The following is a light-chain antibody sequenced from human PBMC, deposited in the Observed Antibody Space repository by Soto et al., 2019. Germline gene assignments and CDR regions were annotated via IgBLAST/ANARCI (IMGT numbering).Light chain of an antibody. V-gene: IGKV3-20*01. J-gene: IGKJ1*01. CDR1: QSVSSSY. Sequence: EFVLTQSPGTLSLSPGERATLSCRASQSVSSSYLAWYQQKPGQAPRLLIYNASNRATGIPDRFSGSGSGTDFTLTISRLEPEDFAVYYCQQYGSSPRTFGQGTKGDIK. CDR2: NAS. CDR3: QQYGSSPRT.